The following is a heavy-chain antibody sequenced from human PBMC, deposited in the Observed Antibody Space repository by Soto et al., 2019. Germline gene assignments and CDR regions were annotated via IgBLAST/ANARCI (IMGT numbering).Heavy chain of an antibody. D-gene: IGHD1-1*01. CDR1: GFAISRGYY. CDR3: AREKVGTTFFDN. Sequence: SETLSLTCNVSGFAISRGYYWSWVRQPPGKGLEWIGSIYPSVSTYHNPSLESRLTLSIDTSKNQFTLKLASVTAADTALYYCAREKVGTTFFDNWGQGTPVPVSS. J-gene: IGHJ4*02. CDR2: IYPSVST. V-gene: IGHV4-38-2*02.